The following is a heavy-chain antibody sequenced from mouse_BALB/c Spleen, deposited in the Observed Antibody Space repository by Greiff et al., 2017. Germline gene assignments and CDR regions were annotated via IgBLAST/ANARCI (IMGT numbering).Heavy chain of an antibody. J-gene: IGHJ3*01. CDR1: GFTFSSYG. Sequence: DVMLVESGGDLVKPGGSLKLSCAASGFTFSSYGMSWVRQTPDKRLEWVATISSGGSYTYYPDSVKGRFTISRDNAKNTLYLQMSSLKSEDTAMYYCARPEGRVAYWGQGTLVTVSA. CDR3: ARPEGRVAY. V-gene: IGHV5-6*02. CDR2: ISSGGSYT.